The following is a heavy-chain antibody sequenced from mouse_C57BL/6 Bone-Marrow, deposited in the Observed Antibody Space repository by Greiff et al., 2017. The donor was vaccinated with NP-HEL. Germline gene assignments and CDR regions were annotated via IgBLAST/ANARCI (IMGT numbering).Heavy chain of an antibody. D-gene: IGHD1-1*02. CDR3: ARHYYDGYFDY. CDR2: ISNGGGST. CDR1: GFTFSDYY. Sequence: EVQGVESGGGLVQPGGSLKLSCAASGFTFSDYYMYWVRQTPEKRLEWVAYISNGGGSTYYPDTVKGRFTISRDNAKNTLYLQMSRLKSEDTAMYYCARHYYDGYFDYWGQGTTLTVSS. J-gene: IGHJ2*01. V-gene: IGHV5-12*01.